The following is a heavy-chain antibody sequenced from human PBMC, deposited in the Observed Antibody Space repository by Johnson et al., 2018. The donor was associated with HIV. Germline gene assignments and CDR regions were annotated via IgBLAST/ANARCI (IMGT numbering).Heavy chain of an antibody. CDR3: ARTSEWATYQDAFDI. CDR2: IKQDGSEK. Sequence: VQLVESGGGLVKPGGSLRLSCLASGFTFSDYYMSWIRQAPGKGLEWVANIKQDGSEKYYVDSVKGRFTISRDNAKNLLYLQMNSLRAEDTAVFYCARTSEWATYQDAFDIWGQGTMVSVSS. CDR1: GFTFSDYY. J-gene: IGHJ3*02. D-gene: IGHD1-26*01. V-gene: IGHV3-7*03.